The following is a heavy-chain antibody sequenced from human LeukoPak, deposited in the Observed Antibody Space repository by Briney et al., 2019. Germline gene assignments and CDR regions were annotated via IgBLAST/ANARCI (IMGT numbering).Heavy chain of an antibody. D-gene: IGHD3-10*01. CDR1: GGSISSGDYY. CDR3: ARDPAIVRGVIISYFDY. J-gene: IGHJ4*02. CDR2: IYYSGSS. V-gene: IGHV4-30-4*08. Sequence: KASETLSLTCTVSGGSISSGDYYWSWIRQPPGKGLEWIGYIYYSGSSYYNPSLKSRVTISVDTSKNQFSLKLSSVTAADTAVYYCARDPAIVRGVIISYFDYWGQGTLVTVSS.